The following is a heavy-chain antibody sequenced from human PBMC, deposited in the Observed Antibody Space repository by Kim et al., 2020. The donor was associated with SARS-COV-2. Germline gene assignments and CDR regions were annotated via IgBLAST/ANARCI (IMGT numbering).Heavy chain of an antibody. CDR2: IWYDGSNK. CDR3: AKFQYEENYYGSGSYYNPQLYYYYYGMDV. J-gene: IGHJ6*02. V-gene: IGHV3-33*06. Sequence: GGSLRLSCAASGFTFSSYGMHWVRQAPGKGLEWVAVIWYDGSNKYYADSVKGRFTISRDNSKNTLYLQMNSLRAEDTAVYYCAKFQYEENYYGSGSYYNPQLYYYYYGMDVWGQGTTVTVSS. CDR1: GFTFSSYG. D-gene: IGHD3-10*01.